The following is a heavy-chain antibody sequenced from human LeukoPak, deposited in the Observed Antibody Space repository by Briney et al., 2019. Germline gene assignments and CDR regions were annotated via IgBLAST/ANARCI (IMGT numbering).Heavy chain of an antibody. CDR3: AGRHCSGGGCYFAGADPFDY. CDR2: IYSGGKV. V-gene: IGHV3-53*01. Sequence: GGSLRLSCAASGFTVSSTYMSWVRQAPGKGLEWVSVIYSGGKVYYIDSVKGRFTISRDTSKNTLYLQMNCLRVEDTAVYFCAGRHCSGGGCYFAGADPFDYWGQGTLVTVSS. J-gene: IGHJ4*02. D-gene: IGHD2-15*01. CDR1: GFTVSSTY.